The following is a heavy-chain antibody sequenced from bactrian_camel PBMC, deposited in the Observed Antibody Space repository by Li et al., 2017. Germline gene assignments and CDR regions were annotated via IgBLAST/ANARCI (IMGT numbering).Heavy chain of an antibody. J-gene: IGHJ6*01. V-gene: IGHV3S63*01. Sequence: HVQLVESGGGSVQIGGSLTLACAASRGFDDADAEWGWFRQAPGKEREGIATIDSDGDTAFVESMKGRFTISVDSAKNTLYLQMNSLNPEDTGTYTCAAGQGVGWCLDVIRVGAEADFDYWGQGTQVTVSP. D-gene: IGHD5*01. CDR2: TIDSDGDT. CDR1: GFDDADAE. CDR3: AAGQGVGWCLDVIRVGAEADFDY.